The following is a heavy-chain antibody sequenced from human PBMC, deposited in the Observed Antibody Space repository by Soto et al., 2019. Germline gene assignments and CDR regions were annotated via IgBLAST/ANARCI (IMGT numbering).Heavy chain of an antibody. CDR2: IYPGDSDT. D-gene: IGHD3-10*01. V-gene: IGHV5-51*01. J-gene: IGHJ6*03. CDR3: ARHPNYYGSGSYYKNYYYMDV. CDR1: GYSFTSYW. Sequence: PGESLKISCKGSGYSFTSYWIGWVRQMPGKGLEWMGIIYPGDSDTRYSPSFQGQVTISADKSIGTAYLQWSSLKASDTAMYYCARHPNYYGSGSYYKNYYYMDVWGKGTTVTVSS.